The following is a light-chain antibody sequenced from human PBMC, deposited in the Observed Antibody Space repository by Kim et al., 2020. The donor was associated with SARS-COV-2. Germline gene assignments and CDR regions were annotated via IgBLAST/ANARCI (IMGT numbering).Light chain of an antibody. CDR1: EAVGSA. J-gene: IGKJ5*01. CDR3: QQFNSVLIT. V-gene: IGKV1-13*02. Sequence: IQLTQSPSSLSASVGDRVIITCRASEAVGSALAWYQQKPGKPPKLLIYTASTLHTGVPSRFSGSGSGTVFTLTISSLQPEDFAIYYCQQFNSVLITFGQGTRLEIK. CDR2: TAS.